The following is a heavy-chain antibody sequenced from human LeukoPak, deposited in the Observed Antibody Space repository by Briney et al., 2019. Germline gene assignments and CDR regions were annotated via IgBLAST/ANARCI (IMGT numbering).Heavy chain of an antibody. V-gene: IGHV4-61*02. J-gene: IGHJ4*02. CDR1: GGSISSGSYY. CDR3: ARDLQGYGSSGYLDY. Sequence: PSQTLSLTCTVSGGSISSGSYYWRWIRQPAGKGLEWIGRTYTSGSTNYNPSLKSRVTISVDTSKNQFSLKLSSVTAADTAVYYCARDLQGYGSSGYLDYWGQGTLVTVSS. CDR2: TYTSGST. D-gene: IGHD3-22*01.